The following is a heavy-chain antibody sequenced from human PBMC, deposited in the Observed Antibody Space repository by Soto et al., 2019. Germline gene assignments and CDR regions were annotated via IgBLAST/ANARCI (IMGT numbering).Heavy chain of an antibody. V-gene: IGHV1-3*01. CDR3: ARDGARITVFGVVYYFDN. CDR1: GYTFSRHA. D-gene: IGHD3-3*01. CDR2: INAGNGNT. J-gene: IGHJ4*02. Sequence: ASVKVSCKASGYTFSRHAMHWVRQAPGQRLEWMGWINAGNGNTKYSQKFQGRVAITRDTSASTAYMDLSSLRSEDTAVYFCARDGARITVFGVVYYFDNWGQGTLVTVSS.